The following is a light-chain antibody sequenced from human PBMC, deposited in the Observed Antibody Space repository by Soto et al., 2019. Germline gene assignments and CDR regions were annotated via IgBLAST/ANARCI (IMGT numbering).Light chain of an antibody. CDR1: QSISNY. J-gene: IGKJ2*01. V-gene: IGKV1-5*01. CDR3: QQYNTFTT. CDR2: DAS. Sequence: DIQMTQSPSTLSASVGDRVSITCRASQSISNYLAWYQQKPGKAPKVVIYDASSLESGVPSRVSGTGSGTEFTLTISTLQPDDFATYYCQQYNTFTTLGQGTKLEIK.